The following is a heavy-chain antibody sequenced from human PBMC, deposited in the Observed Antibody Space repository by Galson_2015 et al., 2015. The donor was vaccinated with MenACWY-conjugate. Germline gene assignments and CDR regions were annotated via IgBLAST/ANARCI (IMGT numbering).Heavy chain of an antibody. V-gene: IGHV4-61*08. D-gene: IGHD2/OR15-2a*01. Sequence: LSLTCTVSGGFASSSGYYWTWIRQPPGKGLEWIGLIYDSGTTKYNPSLKGRVTISLGTSKNQVSLKLSSVTAADTAVYYCAREFSYWGQGTLVTVSS. CDR3: AREFSY. CDR2: IYDSGTT. CDR1: GGFASSSGYY. J-gene: IGHJ4*02.